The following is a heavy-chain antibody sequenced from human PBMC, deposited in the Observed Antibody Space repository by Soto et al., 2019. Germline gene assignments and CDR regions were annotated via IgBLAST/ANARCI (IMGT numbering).Heavy chain of an antibody. CDR2: IFSNDEK. V-gene: IGHV2-26*01. J-gene: IGHJ4*02. CDR1: GFSLSNARMG. D-gene: IGHD3-3*01. Sequence: QVTLKESGPVLVKPTETLTLTCTVSGFSLSNARMGVSWIRQPPGKALEWLAHIFSNDEKSYSTSLKSRLTISKDTYKSHAVLTMTNMDPVYTATYYCARITIIPHPVYSDFWSGLAYFDYWGQGTLVTVSS. CDR3: ARITIIPHPVYSDFWSGLAYFDY.